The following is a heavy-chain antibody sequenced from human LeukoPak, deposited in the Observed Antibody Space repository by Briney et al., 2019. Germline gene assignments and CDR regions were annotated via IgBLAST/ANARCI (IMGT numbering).Heavy chain of an antibody. V-gene: IGHV1-8*01. CDR3: ARDKGVAWAHRNWFDP. CDR1: GYTFTSYD. Sequence: ASVKVSCKASGYTFTSYDINWVRQATGQGLEWMGWMNPNSGNTGYAQKFQGRVTMTRNTSISTAYMELSSLRSEDTAVYYCARDKGVAWAHRNWFDPWGQGTLVTVSS. J-gene: IGHJ5*02. D-gene: IGHD5-12*01. CDR2: MNPNSGNT.